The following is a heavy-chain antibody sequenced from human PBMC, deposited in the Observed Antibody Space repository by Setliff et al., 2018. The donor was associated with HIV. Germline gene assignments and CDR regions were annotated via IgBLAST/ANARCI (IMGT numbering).Heavy chain of an antibody. D-gene: IGHD3-3*01. CDR3: SRDQIRSRYYYYYTDV. J-gene: IGHJ6*03. V-gene: IGHV3-48*01. CDR1: GFNFSMYS. Sequence: GGSLRLSCAASGFNFSMYSMNWVSQAPGKGLEWVSYISSSSSTKYYADSVKGRFTISRDNAKNSLYLHMNTLRADDTAVYFCSRDQIRSRYYYYYTDVWGKGTPVTVSS. CDR2: ISSSSSTK.